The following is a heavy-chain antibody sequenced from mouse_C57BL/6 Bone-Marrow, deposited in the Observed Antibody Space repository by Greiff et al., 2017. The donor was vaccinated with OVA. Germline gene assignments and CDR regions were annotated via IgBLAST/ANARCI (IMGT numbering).Heavy chain of an antibody. Sequence: VQLQQSGAELVRPGASVKLSCTASGFNIKDDYMHWVKQRPEQGLEWIGWIDPENGDTEYASKFQGKATITADTSSNTAYLQLSSLTSEDTAVYYCTSYGNFDYWGQGTTLIVSS. CDR1: GFNIKDDY. D-gene: IGHD2-1*01. CDR2: IDPENGDT. CDR3: TSYGNFDY. V-gene: IGHV14-4*01. J-gene: IGHJ2*01.